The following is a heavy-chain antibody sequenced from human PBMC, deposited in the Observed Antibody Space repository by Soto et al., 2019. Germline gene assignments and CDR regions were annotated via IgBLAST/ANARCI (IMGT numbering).Heavy chain of an antibody. J-gene: IGHJ5*02. CDR1: GFPLSTSGMC. CDR2: IDWDDDK. D-gene: IGHD3-16*01. V-gene: IGHV2-70*01. CDR3: ARIRGGTGPGNWFDP. Sequence: SGPTLVNPTQTLTLTCTFSGFPLSTSGMCVSWIRQPPGKALEWLALIDWDDDKYYSTSLKTRLTISKDTSKNQVVLTMTNMDPVDTATYYCARIRGGTGPGNWFDPWGQGTLVTVSS.